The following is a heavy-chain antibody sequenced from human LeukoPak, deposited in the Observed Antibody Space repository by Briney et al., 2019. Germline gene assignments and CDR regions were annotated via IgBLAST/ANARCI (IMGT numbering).Heavy chain of an antibody. J-gene: IGHJ4*02. CDR3: ARGRRGSGSYYKAYFDH. CDR2: INHSGST. V-gene: IGHV4-34*01. CDR1: GGSFSGYY. D-gene: IGHD3-10*01. Sequence: SETLSLTCAVYGGSFSGYYWSWIRQPPGKGLEWIGEINHSGSTNYNPSLKSRVTISVDTSKNQFSLKLSSVTAADTAVYYCARGRRGSGSYYKAYFDHWGQGTLVTVSS.